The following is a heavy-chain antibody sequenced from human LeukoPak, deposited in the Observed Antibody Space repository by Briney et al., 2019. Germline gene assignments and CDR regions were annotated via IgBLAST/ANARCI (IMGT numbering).Heavy chain of an antibody. V-gene: IGHV5-51*01. D-gene: IGHD3-10*01. CDR3: ARTPQPAGYGLGSYPLDY. CDR2: IYPGDSDT. CDR1: GYSFTSYW. J-gene: IGHJ4*02. Sequence: GESLKISCKGSGYSFTSYWIGWVRQMPGKGLEWMGIIYPGDSDTRYSPSFQGQVTISADKSISTAYLQWSSLKASDTAMYYCARTPQPAGYGLGSYPLDYWGQGTLVTVSS.